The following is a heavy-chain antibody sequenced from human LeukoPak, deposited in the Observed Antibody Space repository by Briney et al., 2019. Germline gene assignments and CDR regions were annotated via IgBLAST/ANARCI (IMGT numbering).Heavy chain of an antibody. CDR2: ISSSSSYI. CDR1: GFTFSSYS. Sequence: PGGSLRLSCAASGFTFSSYSMNWVRQAPGKGLEWVSSISSSSSYIYYADSVKGRFTISRDNAKNSLYLQMNSLRAEDTAVYYCARGGIVRGGDAFDTWGQGTMVTVSS. J-gene: IGHJ3*02. D-gene: IGHD3-16*01. V-gene: IGHV3-21*01. CDR3: ARGGIVRGGDAFDT.